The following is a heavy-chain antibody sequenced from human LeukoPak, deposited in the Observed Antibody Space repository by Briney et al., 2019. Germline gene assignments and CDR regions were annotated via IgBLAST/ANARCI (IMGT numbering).Heavy chain of an antibody. Sequence: PSETLSLTCAVYGGSFSGYYWSWIRQPPGKGLEWIGEINHSGSTNYNPSLKSRVTISVDTSKNQFSLKPSSVTAADTAVYYCASLSSGWYFDYWGQGTLVTVSS. CDR3: ASLSSGWYFDY. CDR2: INHSGST. D-gene: IGHD6-19*01. V-gene: IGHV4-34*01. CDR1: GGSFSGYY. J-gene: IGHJ4*02.